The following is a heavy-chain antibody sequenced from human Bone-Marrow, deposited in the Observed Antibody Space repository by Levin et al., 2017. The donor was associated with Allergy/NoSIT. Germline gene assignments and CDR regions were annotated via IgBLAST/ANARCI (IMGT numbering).Heavy chain of an antibody. CDR1: GFTFGAFA. V-gene: IGHV3-30*18. Sequence: PGGSLRLSCAASGFTFGAFAMHWVRQAPGKGLEWVAFISYDGSNGYYLDSVKGRFTISRDNSKNTLYLRMTSLRTEDTAVYYCAKAGYGSGGTTYFDYWGPGTLVTVSS. D-gene: IGHD3-10*01. CDR3: AKAGYGSGGTTYFDY. J-gene: IGHJ4*02. CDR2: ISYDGSNG.